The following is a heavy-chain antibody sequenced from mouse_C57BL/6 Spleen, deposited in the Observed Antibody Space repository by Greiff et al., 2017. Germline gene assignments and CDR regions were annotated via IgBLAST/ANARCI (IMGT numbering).Heavy chain of an antibody. CDR3: VRQGGVTTKYYAMDY. CDR1: GFSFNTYA. D-gene: IGHD2-2*01. J-gene: IGHJ4*01. CDR2: IRSKSNNYAT. Sequence: EVNVVESGGGLVQPKGSLKLSCAASGFSFNTYAMNWVRQAPGKGLEWVARIRSKSNNYATYYADSVKDRFTISRDDSESMLYLQMNNLKTEDTAMYYCVRQGGVTTKYYAMDYWGQGTSVTVSS. V-gene: IGHV10-1*01.